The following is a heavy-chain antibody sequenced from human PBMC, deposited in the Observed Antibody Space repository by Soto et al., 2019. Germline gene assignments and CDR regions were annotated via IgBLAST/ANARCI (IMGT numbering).Heavy chain of an antibody. CDR3: ARDPTIFDYYYGMDV. CDR2: IWYDGSNK. Sequence: GGSLRLSCAASGFTFSSYGMHWVRQAPGKGLEWVAVIWYDGSNKYYADSVKGRFTISRDNSKNTLYLQMNSLRAEDTAVYYCARDPTIFDYYYGMDVWGQGTTVTVSS. V-gene: IGHV3-33*01. D-gene: IGHD3-3*01. CDR1: GFTFSSYG. J-gene: IGHJ6*02.